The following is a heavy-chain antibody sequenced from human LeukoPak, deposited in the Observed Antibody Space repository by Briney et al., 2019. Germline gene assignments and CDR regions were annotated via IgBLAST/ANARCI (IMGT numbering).Heavy chain of an antibody. CDR3: ARGGVSNSWYRTPDY. D-gene: IGHD6-13*01. J-gene: IGHJ4*02. Sequence: ASVKVSCKASGYTFTNYDINWVRQATGQGLEWMGWISVYNGNANYVQKFQGRVTMTTDTSTSTAYMELRSLRSDDTAVYYCARGGVSNSWYRTPDYWGQGTLVTVSS. CDR2: ISVYNGNA. CDR1: GYTFTNYD. V-gene: IGHV1-18*01.